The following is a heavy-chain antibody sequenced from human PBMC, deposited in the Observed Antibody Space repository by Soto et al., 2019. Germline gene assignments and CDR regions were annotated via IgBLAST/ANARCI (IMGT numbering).Heavy chain of an antibody. CDR2: ISYDGSNT. J-gene: IGHJ4*02. CDR1: GFTFSSYG. V-gene: IGHV3-30*18. D-gene: IGHD3-10*01. CDR3: AKDRAPVVLRGEDY. Sequence: GGSLRLSCVASGFTFSSYGMHWVRQAPGKGLEWVAIISYDGSNTYYADSVKGRFTISRDNSKNTLYLQMNSLRAEDTAVYYCAKDRAPVVLRGEDYWGQGTLVTVSS.